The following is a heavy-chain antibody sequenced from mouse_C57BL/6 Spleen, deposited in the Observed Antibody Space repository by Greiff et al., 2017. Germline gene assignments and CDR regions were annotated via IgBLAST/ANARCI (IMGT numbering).Heavy chain of an antibody. CDR2: INPSTGGT. D-gene: IGHD3-3*01. CDR3: ARRDPGGFDY. CDR1: GYSFTGYY. J-gene: IGHJ2*01. V-gene: IGHV1-42*01. Sequence: EVQLQQSGPELVKPGASVKISCKASGYSFTGYYMNWVKQSPEKSLEWIGEINPSTGGTTYNQKFKAKATLTVDKSSSTAYMQLKSLTSEDSAVYYCARRDPGGFDYWGQGTTLTVSS.